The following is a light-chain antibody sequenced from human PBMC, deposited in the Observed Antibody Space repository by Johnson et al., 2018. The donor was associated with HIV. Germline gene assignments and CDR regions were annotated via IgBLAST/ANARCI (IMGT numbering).Light chain of an antibody. V-gene: IGLV1-51*01. CDR3: GTWDSSLSAYV. CDR1: SSNIGNNY. J-gene: IGLJ1*01. CDR2: DNN. Sequence: QAVLTQPPSVSAAPGQKVTISCSGSSSNIGNNYVSWYQQLPGTAPKLLIYDNNKRPSGIPDRFSGSKSGTSATLGITGLQTGDEADNYCGTWDSSLSAYVLATGTKVTVL.